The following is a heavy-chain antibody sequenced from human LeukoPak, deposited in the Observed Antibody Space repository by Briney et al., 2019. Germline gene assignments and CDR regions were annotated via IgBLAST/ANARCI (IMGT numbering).Heavy chain of an antibody. D-gene: IGHD6-13*01. CDR2: INAGNGHT. CDR1: GYTFTSYA. CDR3: ARGLYSAAGSDY. J-gene: IGHJ4*02. V-gene: IGHV1-3*01. Sequence: ASVKVSCKASGYTFTSYAMHWVRQAPGQRLEWMGWINAGNGHTKYSQKFQGRVTITRDTSASTAYMELSSLRSEDTAVYYCARGLYSAAGSDYWGQGTLVTVSS.